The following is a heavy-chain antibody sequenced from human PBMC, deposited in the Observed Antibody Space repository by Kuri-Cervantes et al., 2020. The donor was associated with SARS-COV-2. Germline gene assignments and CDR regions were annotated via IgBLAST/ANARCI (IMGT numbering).Heavy chain of an antibody. Sequence: GGSLRLSCAASGLTFSSYAMSWVRQAPGKGLEWVSAISGSGGSTYYADSVKGRFTISRDNAKNSLYLQMNSLRAEDTAVYYCAREINYYYGMDVWGQGTTVTVSS. D-gene: IGHD1-26*01. CDR2: ISGSGGST. V-gene: IGHV3-23*01. CDR1: GLTFSSYA. J-gene: IGHJ6*02. CDR3: AREINYYYGMDV.